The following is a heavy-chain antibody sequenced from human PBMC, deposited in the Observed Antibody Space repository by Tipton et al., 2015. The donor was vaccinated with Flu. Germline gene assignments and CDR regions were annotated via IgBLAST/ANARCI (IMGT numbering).Heavy chain of an antibody. CDR2: ISYDGSNK. V-gene: IGHV3-30*10. CDR1: GFTFSTYA. CDR3: ARDTSHCSGGSCDY. Sequence: SLRLSCAASGFTFSTYAMHWVRQAPGKGLEWVAVISYDGSNKYYTDSVKGRFTISRDNSKNTLYMQMNSLRAEDTALYYCARDTSHCSGGSCDYWGQGTLVTVSS. D-gene: IGHD2-15*01. J-gene: IGHJ4*02.